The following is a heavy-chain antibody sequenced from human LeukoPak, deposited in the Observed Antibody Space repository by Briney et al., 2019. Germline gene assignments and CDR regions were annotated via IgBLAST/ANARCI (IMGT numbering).Heavy chain of an antibody. CDR2: IYTSGST. D-gene: IGHD1-26*01. CDR1: GGSISSGSYY. J-gene: IGHJ4*02. Sequence: SETLSLTCTVSGGSISSGSYYWSWIRQPAGKGLEWIGRIYTSGSTNYNPSLKSRVTISVDTSKNQFSLKLSSVTAADTAVYYCARVAVGATQGFDYWGQGTLVTVSS. V-gene: IGHV4-61*02. CDR3: ARVAVGATQGFDY.